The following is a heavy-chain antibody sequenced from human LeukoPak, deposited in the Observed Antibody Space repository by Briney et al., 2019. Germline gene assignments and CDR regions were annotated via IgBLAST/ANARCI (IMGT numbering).Heavy chain of an antibody. V-gene: IGHV3-23*01. Sequence: GGSLRLSCAASGFTFSSYAMSWVRQAPGEGLEWVTAISGSGGSTYYADSVKGRFTISRDNSKNTLYLQMNSLRAEDTAVYYCAKDVSVGDVDYWGQGTLVTVSS. CDR2: ISGSGGST. D-gene: IGHD1-26*01. J-gene: IGHJ4*02. CDR3: AKDVSVGDVDY. CDR1: GFTFSSYA.